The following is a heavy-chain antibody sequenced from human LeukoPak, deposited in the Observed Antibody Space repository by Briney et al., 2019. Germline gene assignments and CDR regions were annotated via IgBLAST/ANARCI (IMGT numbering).Heavy chain of an antibody. Sequence: GGSLRLSCEVSGFDFSTYSMNWVRQAPGKGLEWVASISGSGANIDYADFVKGQFTISRDNSKSAVYLQMNSLRADDTAVYYCAQIGAVLIWSIDNWGQGTLVTVSS. J-gene: IGHJ4*02. CDR2: ISGSGANI. CDR3: AQIGAVLIWSIDN. V-gene: IGHV3-23*01. CDR1: GFDFSTYS. D-gene: IGHD3-10*01.